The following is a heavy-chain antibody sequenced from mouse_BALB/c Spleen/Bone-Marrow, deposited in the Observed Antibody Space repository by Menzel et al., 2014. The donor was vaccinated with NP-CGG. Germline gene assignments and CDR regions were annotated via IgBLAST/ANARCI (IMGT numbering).Heavy chain of an antibody. Sequence: EVMLVESGGGLVQPGGSRKLSCAASGFTFSDYGMAWVRLSPGKGPEWVAFISSLAYSIYYADTVTGRFTISRENAKNTLYLEMSSLRSEDTATYYCARGQGATGAMDYWGQGTSVTVSS. J-gene: IGHJ4*01. D-gene: IGHD3-1*01. CDR2: ISSLAYSI. V-gene: IGHV5-15*02. CDR3: ARGQGATGAMDY. CDR1: GFTFSDYG.